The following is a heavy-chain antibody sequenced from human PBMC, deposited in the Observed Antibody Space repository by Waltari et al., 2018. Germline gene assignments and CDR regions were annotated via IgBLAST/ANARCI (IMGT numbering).Heavy chain of an antibody. CDR3: ARGLRWLQPFDY. D-gene: IGHD5-18*01. V-gene: IGHV4-34*01. CDR2: INHSGST. CDR1: GGSFSGYY. Sequence: QVQPQQWGAGLLKPSETLSLTCAVYGGSFSGYYWSWIRQPPGKGLEWIGEINHSGSTNYNPSLKSRVTISVDTSKNQFSLKLSSVTAADTAVYYCARGLRWLQPFDYWGQGTLVTVSS. J-gene: IGHJ4*02.